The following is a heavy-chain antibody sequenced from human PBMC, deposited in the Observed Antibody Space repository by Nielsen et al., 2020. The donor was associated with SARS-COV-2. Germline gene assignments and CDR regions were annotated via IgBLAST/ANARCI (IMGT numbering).Heavy chain of an antibody. CDR1: GGSISSSNW. CDR3: ASSAGYSGYDEDAFDI. CDR2: IYHSGST. J-gene: IGHJ3*02. V-gene: IGHV4-4*02. Sequence: SETLSLTCAVSGGSISSSNWWSWVRQPPGKGLEWIGEIYHSGSTNYNPSLKSRVTIPVDKSKNQFSLKLSSVTAADTAVYYCASSAGYSGYDEDAFDIWGQGTMVTVSS. D-gene: IGHD5-12*01.